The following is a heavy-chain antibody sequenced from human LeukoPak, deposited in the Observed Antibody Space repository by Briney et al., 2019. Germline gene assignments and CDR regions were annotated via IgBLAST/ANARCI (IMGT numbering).Heavy chain of an antibody. D-gene: IGHD3-22*01. Sequence: GGSLRLSCAASAFTFSSYSMNWVRQAPGKGLEWVSSISSSSSYIYYADSVKGRFTISRDNAKNSLYLQMNSLRAEDTAVYYCARHLVQYYDSSGYGNYMDVWGKGTTVTVSS. J-gene: IGHJ6*03. CDR2: ISSSSSYI. CDR1: AFTFSSYS. CDR3: ARHLVQYYDSSGYGNYMDV. V-gene: IGHV3-21*06.